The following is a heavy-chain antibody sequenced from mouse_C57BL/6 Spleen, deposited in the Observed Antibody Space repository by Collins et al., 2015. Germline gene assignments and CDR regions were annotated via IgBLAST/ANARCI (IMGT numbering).Heavy chain of an antibody. D-gene: IGHD2-4*01. CDR2: IHPTSGST. Sequence: QVQLQQPGAELVKPGASVKLSCKASGYTFTSYWIHWVKQRPGQGLEWIGMIHPTSGSTNYNEKFKSKATLTVDKSSSTAYMQLSSLTSEDSAVYYCARDYDYDTWFAYWGQGTLVTVSA. J-gene: IGHJ3*01. V-gene: IGHV1-64*01. CDR3: ARDYDYDTWFAY. CDR1: GYTFTSYW.